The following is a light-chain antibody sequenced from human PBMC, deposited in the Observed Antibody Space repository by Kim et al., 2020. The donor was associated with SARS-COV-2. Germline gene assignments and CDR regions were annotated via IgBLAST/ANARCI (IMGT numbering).Light chain of an antibody. Sequence: RVRSSCTGSSSNIGAGYDVDWYQQLPGTAPKLLIYGNSNRPSGVPDRFSGSKSGTSASLAITGLQAEDEADYYCQSYDSSLSVVVFGGGTQLTVL. CDR1: SSNIGAGYD. CDR2: GNS. V-gene: IGLV1-40*01. J-gene: IGLJ2*01. CDR3: QSYDSSLSVVV.